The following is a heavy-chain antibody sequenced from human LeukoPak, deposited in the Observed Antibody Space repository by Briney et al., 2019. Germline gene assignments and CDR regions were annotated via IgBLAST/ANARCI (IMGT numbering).Heavy chain of an antibody. J-gene: IGHJ4*02. Sequence: GGSLRLSCAASGFTFSSYWMSWVRQAPGKGLEWVANIKQDGSEKYYVDSVKGRFTISRDNANNSLYLQMNSLRAEDTAVYYCAREQVERYFDWLYFDYWGQGTLVTVSS. CDR3: AREQVERYFDWLYFDY. V-gene: IGHV3-7*01. D-gene: IGHD3-9*01. CDR1: GFTFSSYW. CDR2: IKQDGSEK.